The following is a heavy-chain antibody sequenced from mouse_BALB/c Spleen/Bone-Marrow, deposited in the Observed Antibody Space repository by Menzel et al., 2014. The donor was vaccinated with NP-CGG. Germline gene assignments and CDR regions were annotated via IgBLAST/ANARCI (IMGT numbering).Heavy chain of an antibody. CDR1: GFTFSDFY. V-gene: IGHV7-1*02. J-gene: IGHJ4*01. CDR3: ARDYYYGAMDY. Sequence: EVMLVESGGGLVQPGGSLRLPCATSGFTFSDFYMEWVRQPPGKRLEWIAASRNKANDYTTEYSASVKGRFIVSRDTSQSILYLQMNALRAEDTAIYYCARDYYYGAMDYWGQGTSVTVSS. D-gene: IGHD1-1*01. CDR2: SRNKANDYTT.